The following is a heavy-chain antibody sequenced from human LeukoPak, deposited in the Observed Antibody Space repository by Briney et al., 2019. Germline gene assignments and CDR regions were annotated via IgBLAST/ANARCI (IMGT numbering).Heavy chain of an antibody. CDR2: IYHSGST. CDR1: DYSISSGYY. CDR3: ARVREKSLRFLEWPSYYFDY. J-gene: IGHJ4*02. V-gene: IGHV4-38-2*02. D-gene: IGHD3-3*01. Sequence: PSETLSLTCTVSDYSISSGYYWGWIRQPPGKGLEWIGSIYHSGSTYYNPSLKSRVTISVDTSKNQFSLKLSSVTAADTAVYYCARVREKSLRFLEWPSYYFDYWGQGTLVTVSS.